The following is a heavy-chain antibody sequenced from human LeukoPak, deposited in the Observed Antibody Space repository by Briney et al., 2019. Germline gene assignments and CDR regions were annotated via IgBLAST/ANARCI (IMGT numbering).Heavy chain of an antibody. J-gene: IGHJ6*02. CDR2: INHSGST. Sequence: SETQSLTCAVYGGSFSGYYWSWIRQPPGKGLEWIGEINHSGSTNYNPSLKSRVTISVDTSKNQFSLKLSSVTAADTAVYYCARGRKQLVPPRYYYGMDVWGQGTTVTVSS. CDR3: ARGRKQLVPPRYYYGMDV. CDR1: GGSFSGYY. D-gene: IGHD6-6*01. V-gene: IGHV4-34*01.